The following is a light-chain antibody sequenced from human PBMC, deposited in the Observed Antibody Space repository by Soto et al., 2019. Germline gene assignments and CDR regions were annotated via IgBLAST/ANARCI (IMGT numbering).Light chain of an antibody. CDR1: QSISNW. CDR2: KAS. CDR3: DMHVTPLRP. Sequence: TQRTQSQYTLSASVGERVTITCRASQSISNWLAWYQHKVGKAPNLLIYKASTLQSGVPSRFSGSGSGTEFTLSFSSLQPDAFATYGCDMHVTPLRPFGQGT. V-gene: IGKV1-5*03. J-gene: IGKJ1*01.